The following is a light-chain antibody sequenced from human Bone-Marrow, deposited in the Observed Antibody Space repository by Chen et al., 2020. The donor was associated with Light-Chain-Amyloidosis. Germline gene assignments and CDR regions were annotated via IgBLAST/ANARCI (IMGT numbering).Light chain of an antibody. J-gene: IGLJ3*02. CDR3: GAWDSSLGIWV. CDR2: DNS. V-gene: IGLV1-51*01. Sequence: QSALTQPPSVSAAPGQKVTISCSGSSSNVGNNYVSWYRQRPGTAPKLLIYDNSKRPSGIPDRFSGSKSGTSATLGITRLQTGDEADYYCGAWDSSLGIWVFGGGTKLTVL. CDR1: SSNVGNNY.